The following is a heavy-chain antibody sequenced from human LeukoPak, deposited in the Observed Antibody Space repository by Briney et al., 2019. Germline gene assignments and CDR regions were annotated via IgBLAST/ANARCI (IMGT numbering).Heavy chain of an antibody. D-gene: IGHD3-10*01. Sequence: GGSLRLSCAASGFTFSSYPMSWVRQAPGKGLEWVSAISGSGGSTYYADSVKGRFTISRDNSKNTLYLQMNSLRAEDTAVYYCAKTVAILWFGEFMYYFDYWGQGTLVTVSS. J-gene: IGHJ4*02. CDR2: ISGSGGST. CDR1: GFTFSSYP. V-gene: IGHV3-23*01. CDR3: AKTVAILWFGEFMYYFDY.